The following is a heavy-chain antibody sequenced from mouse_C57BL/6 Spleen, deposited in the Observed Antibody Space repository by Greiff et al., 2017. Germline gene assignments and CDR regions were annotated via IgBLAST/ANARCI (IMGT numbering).Heavy chain of an antibody. CDR2: IYPRDGST. J-gene: IGHJ3*01. V-gene: IGHV1-78*01. CDR1: GYTFTDHT. Sequence: VQLQESDAELVKPGASVKISCKVSGYTFTDHTIHWMKQRPEQGLEWIGYIYPRDGSTKYNEKFKGKATLTADKSSSTAYMQLNSLTSEGSAVSFCARKGWLGGFAYWGQGTLVTVSA. CDR3: ARKGWLGGFAY. D-gene: IGHD2-3*01.